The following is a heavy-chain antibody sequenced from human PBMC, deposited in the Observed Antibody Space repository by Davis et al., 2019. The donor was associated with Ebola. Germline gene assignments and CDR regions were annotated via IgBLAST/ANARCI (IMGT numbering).Heavy chain of an antibody. Sequence: ASVQVSCKPSGYTFTGYYMHSVRQAPGQGLEWMGWINPNSGGTNYAQKFQGRVTMTRDTSISTAYMELSRLRSEDTAVYYCAKEPKAARRGNNWFDPWGQGTLVTVSS. D-gene: IGHD6-6*01. J-gene: IGHJ5*02. CDR3: AKEPKAARRGNNWFDP. CDR2: INPNSGGT. CDR1: GYTFTGYY. V-gene: IGHV1-2*02.